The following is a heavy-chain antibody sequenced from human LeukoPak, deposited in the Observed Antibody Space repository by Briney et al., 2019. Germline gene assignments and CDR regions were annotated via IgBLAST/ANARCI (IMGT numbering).Heavy chain of an antibody. D-gene: IGHD1-26*01. J-gene: IGHJ5*02. CDR3: AEEGSGSYYNWFDP. CDR2: IYTSGST. CDR1: GGSISRYY. V-gene: IGHV4-4*07. Sequence: SETLSLTCTVSGGSISRYYWSWIRQPAGKGLEWIGRIYTSGSTNYNPSLKSRVTMSVDTSKNQFPLKLSSVTAADTAVYYCAEEGSGSYYNWFDPWAREPWSPSPQ.